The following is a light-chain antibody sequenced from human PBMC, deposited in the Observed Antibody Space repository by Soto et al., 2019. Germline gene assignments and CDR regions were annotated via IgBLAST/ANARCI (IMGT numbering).Light chain of an antibody. J-gene: IGLJ1*01. CDR2: NND. V-gene: IGLV1-44*01. CDR1: SSNIGTNS. CDR3: AAWDDSLDGFYV. Sequence: QSVLTQPPSASGTPGQRVTTACSGSSSNIGTNSVNWYLQLPGTAPKLLIYNNDERPSGVPERFSGSKSGTSASLAIGGLQSEDEADYYCAAWDDSLDGFYVFGSGTKLTVL.